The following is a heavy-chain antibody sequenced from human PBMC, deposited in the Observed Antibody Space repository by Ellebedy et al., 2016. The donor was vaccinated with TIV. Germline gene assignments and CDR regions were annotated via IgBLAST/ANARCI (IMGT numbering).Heavy chain of an antibody. CDR2: IPRSSDAI. CDR1: GFIFSSYS. Sequence: GESLKISCTAPGFIFSSYSMDWVRQAPGKGLEWIAYIPRSSDAIYYADSVKGRFTISRDNAKNSLYLQMNSLRDEDTAVYYCASGYSGGLYGNDQWGRGTLVTVSS. J-gene: IGHJ4*01. V-gene: IGHV3-48*02. CDR3: ASGYSGGLYGNDQ. D-gene: IGHD6-19*01.